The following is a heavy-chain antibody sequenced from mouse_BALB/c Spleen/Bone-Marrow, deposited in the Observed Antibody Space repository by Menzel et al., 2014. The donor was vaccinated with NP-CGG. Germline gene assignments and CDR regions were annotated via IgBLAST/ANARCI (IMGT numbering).Heavy chain of an antibody. Sequence: EVQAVESGGGLVQPGGSRKLSCAASGFTFSSFGMHWVRQAPEKGLEWVAYINSGSSTIYYADTLKGRFTISRDNPKNTLFLQMTSLRSDDTAMYYCARLYGKSGFAYWGQGTPVTVPS. D-gene: IGHD2-10*02. J-gene: IGHJ2*01. CDR2: INSGSSTI. V-gene: IGHV5-17*02. CDR3: ARLYGKSGFAY. CDR1: GFTFSSFG.